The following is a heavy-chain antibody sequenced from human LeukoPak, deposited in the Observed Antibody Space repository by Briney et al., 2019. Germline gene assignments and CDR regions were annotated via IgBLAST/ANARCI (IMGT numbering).Heavy chain of an antibody. V-gene: IGHV5-51*01. CDR3: ARRGYCSGGSCLGAFDI. CDR2: IYPGYSDA. D-gene: IGHD2-15*01. Sequence: GESLKISCKISGYKLTNNWIGWVRQVPGKGLEWMGLIYPGYSDAKYSPSFQGQVTLSADKSISTAYLQWSSLKASDTAMYYCARRGYCSGGSCLGAFDIWGQGTMVTVSS. CDR1: GYKLTNNW. J-gene: IGHJ3*02.